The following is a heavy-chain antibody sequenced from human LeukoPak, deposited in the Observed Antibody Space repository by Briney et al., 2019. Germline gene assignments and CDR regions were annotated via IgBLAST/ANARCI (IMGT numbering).Heavy chain of an antibody. D-gene: IGHD6-19*01. CDR2: IIPIFGTA. Sequence: GSSVKVSCKASGGTFSSYAISWLRQAPGQGLEWMGRIIPIFGTANYAQKFQGRVTITTDESTSTAYMELSSLRSEDTAVYYCARTPGIAVAGYHDDAFDIWGQGTMVTVSS. V-gene: IGHV1-69*05. CDR3: ARTPGIAVAGYHDDAFDI. CDR1: GGTFSSYA. J-gene: IGHJ3*02.